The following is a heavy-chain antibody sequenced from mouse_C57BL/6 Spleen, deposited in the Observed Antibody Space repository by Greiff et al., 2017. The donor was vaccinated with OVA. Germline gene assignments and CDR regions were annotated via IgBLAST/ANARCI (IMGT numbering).Heavy chain of an antibody. D-gene: IGHD4-1*01. J-gene: IGHJ4*01. CDR3: ARSAGTGAMDY. CDR1: GYTFTSYG. V-gene: IGHV1-81*01. CDR2: IYPRSGNT. Sequence: QVHVKQSGAELARPGASVKLSCKASGYTFTSYGISWVKQRTGQGLEWIGEIYPRSGNTYYNEKFKGKATLTADKSSSTAYMELRSLTSEDSAVYFCARSAGTGAMDYWGQGTSVTVSS.